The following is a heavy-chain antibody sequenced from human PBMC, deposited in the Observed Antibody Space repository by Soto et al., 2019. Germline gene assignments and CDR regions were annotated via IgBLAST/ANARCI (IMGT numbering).Heavy chain of an antibody. V-gene: IGHV5-51*01. Sequence: GESLKISCKGSGYSFTSYWIGWVRQMPGKGLEWMGIIYPGDSDTRYSPSFQGQVTISADKSISTAYLQWSSLKTSDTAMYYCARSALATGGAFDIWGQGTMVTVSS. CDR3: ARSALATGGAFDI. J-gene: IGHJ3*02. CDR1: GYSFTSYW. CDR2: IYPGDSDT.